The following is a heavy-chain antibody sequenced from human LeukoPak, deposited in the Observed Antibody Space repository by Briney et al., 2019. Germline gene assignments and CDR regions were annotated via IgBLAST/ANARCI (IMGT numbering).Heavy chain of an antibody. CDR3: ARLDTAMVFDY. CDR2: IYYSGST. V-gene: IGHV4-59*01. Sequence: SETLSLTCTVSGGSISSYYWSWIRQPPGKGLEWIGYIYYSGSTNYNPSLKSRVTISVDTSKNQFSLRLSSVTAADTAVYYCARLDTAMVFDYWGQGTLVTVSS. CDR1: GGSISSYY. J-gene: IGHJ4*02. D-gene: IGHD5-18*01.